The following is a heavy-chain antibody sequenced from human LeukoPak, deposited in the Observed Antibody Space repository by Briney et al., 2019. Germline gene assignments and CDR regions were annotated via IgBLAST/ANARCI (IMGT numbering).Heavy chain of an antibody. CDR3: ARDRGYSSFDY. V-gene: IGHV3-7*01. Sequence: GGSLRLSCAASGFTFRSYGMHWVRQAPGKGLEWVASINPDGSEKYSVDSVKGRFTISRDNAKNSLYLQMDNLRAEDTAVYYCARDRGYSSFDYWGQGTLVTVSS. CDR2: INPDGSEK. CDR1: GFTFRSYG. D-gene: IGHD6-19*01. J-gene: IGHJ4*02.